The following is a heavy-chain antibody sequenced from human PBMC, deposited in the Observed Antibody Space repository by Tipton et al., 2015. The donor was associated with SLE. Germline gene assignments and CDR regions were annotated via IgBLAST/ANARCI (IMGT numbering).Heavy chain of an antibody. CDR3: ARLFEGGSYYGDAFDT. CDR1: GGSISSGSYY. Sequence: TLSLTCTVSGGSISSGSYYWSWIRQPAGKGLEWIGRIYTSGSTNYNPSLKSRVTISVDTSKNQFSLKLSSVTAADTAVYYCARLFEGGSYYGDAFDTWGQGTMVTVSS. V-gene: IGHV4-61*02. D-gene: IGHD1-26*01. CDR2: IYTSGST. J-gene: IGHJ3*02.